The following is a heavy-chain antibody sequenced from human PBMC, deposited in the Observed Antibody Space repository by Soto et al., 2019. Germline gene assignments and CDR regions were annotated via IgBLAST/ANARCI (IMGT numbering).Heavy chain of an antibody. D-gene: IGHD6-19*01. CDR2: IYYSGST. V-gene: IGHV4-61*01. J-gene: IGHJ6*02. CDR1: GGSVSSGSYY. Sequence: PSETLSLTCTVSGGSVSSGSYYWSWIRHPPGKGLECVGYIYYSGSTNYNPSLKSRVTISVDTSKNQFSLKLSSVTAADTAVYYCARQYSSGWYSYYYYGTDVWGQGTTVTVSS. CDR3: ARQYSSGWYSYYYYGTDV.